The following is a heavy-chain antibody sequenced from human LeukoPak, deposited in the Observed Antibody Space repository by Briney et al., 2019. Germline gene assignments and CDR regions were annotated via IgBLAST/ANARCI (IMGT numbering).Heavy chain of an antibody. J-gene: IGHJ4*02. D-gene: IGHD6-19*01. V-gene: IGHV1-46*01. CDR3: AADISLLSSGWYYFGY. CDR1: GYTFTSYY. Sequence: ASVKVSCKASGYTFTSYYMHWVRQAPGQGLEWMGIINPSGGSTSYAQKFQGRVTMTRDTSTSTVYMELSSLRSEDTAVYYCAADISLLSSGWYYFGYWGQGTLVTVSS. CDR2: INPSGGST.